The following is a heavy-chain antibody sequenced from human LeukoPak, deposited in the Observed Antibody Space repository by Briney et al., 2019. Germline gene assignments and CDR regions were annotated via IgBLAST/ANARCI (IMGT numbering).Heavy chain of an antibody. V-gene: IGHV4-59*01. CDR1: GGSISSY. CDR3: AREYYYDKYFDL. Sequence: SETLSLTCTVSGGSISSYWSWIRQPPGKGLEWIAYMYYSGSTNYNPSLKSRVTISVDTSKNQFSLKLSSVTAADTAVYYCAREYYYDKYFDLWGRGTLVTVSS. CDR2: MYYSGST. J-gene: IGHJ2*01. D-gene: IGHD3-22*01.